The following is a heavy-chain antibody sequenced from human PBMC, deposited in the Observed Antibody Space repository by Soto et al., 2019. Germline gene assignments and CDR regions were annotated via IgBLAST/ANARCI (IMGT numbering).Heavy chain of an antibody. D-gene: IGHD3-22*01. J-gene: IGHJ4*02. V-gene: IGHV4-30-4*01. Sequence: PSETLSLTCTVSGGSISSGDYYWSWIRQPPGKGLEWIGYIYYSGSTYYNPSLKSRVTISVDTSKNQFSLKLSSVTAADTAVYYCARGDDSSGYYPEAFDYWGQGTLVTVSS. CDR2: IYYSGST. CDR3: ARGDDSSGYYPEAFDY. CDR1: GGSISSGDYY.